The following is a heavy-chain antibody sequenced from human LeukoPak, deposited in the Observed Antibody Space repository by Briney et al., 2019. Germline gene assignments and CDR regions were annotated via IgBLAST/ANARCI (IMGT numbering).Heavy chain of an antibody. Sequence: PGGSLRLSCAASGFTFINYWMHWVRQAPGNGLVWVSRVNSDGSATSYADSVKGRFTISRDNAKNTLYLQMHSLRAEDTAVYYCAREDYGDYFDYWGQGTLVTVSS. CDR1: GFTFINYW. D-gene: IGHD4-17*01. V-gene: IGHV3-74*01. CDR2: VNSDGSAT. J-gene: IGHJ4*02. CDR3: AREDYGDYFDY.